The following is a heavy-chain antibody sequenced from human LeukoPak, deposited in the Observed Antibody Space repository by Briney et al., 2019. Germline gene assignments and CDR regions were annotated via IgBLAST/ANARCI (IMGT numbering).Heavy chain of an antibody. V-gene: IGHV1-69*13. J-gene: IGHJ4*02. CDR2: IIPIFGTA. CDR1: GGTFISYA. CDR3: AREEGEMATVYFDY. Sequence: ASVKVSCKASGGTFISYAVSWVRQAPGQGLEWMGGIIPIFGTANYAQKFQGRVTITADESTSTAYMELSSLRSEDTAVYYCAREEGEMATVYFDYWGQGTLVTVSS. D-gene: IGHD5-24*01.